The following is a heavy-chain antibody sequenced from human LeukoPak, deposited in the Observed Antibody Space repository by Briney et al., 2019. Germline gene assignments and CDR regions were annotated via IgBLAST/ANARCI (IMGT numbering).Heavy chain of an antibody. CDR3: ARGGEGRDGYNFPYFDY. D-gene: IGHD5-24*01. V-gene: IGHV3-11*05. CDR2: ISSSSSYT. J-gene: IGHJ4*02. CDR1: GFTFSDYY. Sequence: GGSLRLSCAASGFTFSDYYMSWIRQAPGKGLEWVSYISSSSSYTNYADSVKGRFTISRDNAKNSLYLRMNSLRAEDTAVYYCARGGEGRDGYNFPYFDYWGQGTLVTVSS.